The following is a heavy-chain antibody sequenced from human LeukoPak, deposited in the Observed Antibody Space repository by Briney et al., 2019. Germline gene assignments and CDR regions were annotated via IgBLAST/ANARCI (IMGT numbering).Heavy chain of an antibody. CDR3: TRDPPSSGWSFDY. CDR2: ISYDGSNK. Sequence: GGPLRLSCAASGFTLSNYWTHWVRQAPGKGLEWVSVISYDGSNKYYADSVKGRFTISRDNSKNTVDLRMNSLRAEDTAVYYCTRDPPSSGWSFDYWGQGTLVTVSS. D-gene: IGHD6-19*01. J-gene: IGHJ4*02. V-gene: IGHV3-30-3*01. CDR1: GFTLSNYW.